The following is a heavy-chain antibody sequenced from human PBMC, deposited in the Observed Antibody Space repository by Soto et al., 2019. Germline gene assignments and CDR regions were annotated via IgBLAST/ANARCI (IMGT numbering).Heavy chain of an antibody. V-gene: IGHV3-21*01. D-gene: IGHD2-15*01. Sequence: GGSLRLSCAASGFTLSSYSMNWVRQAPGKGLEWVSSISSSSSYIYYADSVKGRFTISRDNAKNSLYLQMNSLRAEDTAVYYCARLIHSGWFDPWGQGTLVTVSS. CDR3: ARLIHSGWFDP. J-gene: IGHJ5*02. CDR1: GFTLSSYS. CDR2: ISSSSSYI.